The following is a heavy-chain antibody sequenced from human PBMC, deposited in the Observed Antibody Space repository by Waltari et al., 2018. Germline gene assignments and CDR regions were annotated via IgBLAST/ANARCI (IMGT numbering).Heavy chain of an antibody. CDR3: ASAYSYGSGSSLYCFDL. V-gene: IGHV1-69*06. D-gene: IGHD3-10*01. CDR1: GCTFSSYA. CDR2: VILIFGTA. J-gene: IGHJ5*02. Sequence: QVQLVQPGAEVKKPGSAVKVSCKASGCTFSSYAISWVRQAPGQGTEWMGGVILIFGTANDAQKYHGRVTITAAKSTSTAKMELSRLRSEDTAVDSCASAYSYGSGSSLYCFDLWGQGTMVTVSS.